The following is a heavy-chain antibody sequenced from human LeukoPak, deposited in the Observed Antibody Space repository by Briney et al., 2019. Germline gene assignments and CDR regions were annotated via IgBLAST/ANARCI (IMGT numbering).Heavy chain of an antibody. CDR1: GFTFSSYW. CDR3: AKDSGGSFFDY. J-gene: IGHJ4*02. CDR2: ISWNSGSI. D-gene: IGHD2-15*01. V-gene: IGHV3-9*01. Sequence: GGSLRLSCAASGFTFSSYWMHWVRQAPGKGLEWVSGISWNSGSIGYADSVKGRFTISRDNAKNSLYLQMNSLRAEDTALYYCAKDSGGSFFDYWGQGTLVTVSS.